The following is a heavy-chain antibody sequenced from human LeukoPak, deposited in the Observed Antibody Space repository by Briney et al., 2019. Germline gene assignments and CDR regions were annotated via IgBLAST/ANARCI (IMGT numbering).Heavy chain of an antibody. Sequence: PSETLSLTCSVSGDSISYFYWSWIRQAAGKGLEWIGRIYTSGITNYNPSLKSRVTISVDTSTNHFSLKLSSVTAADTTVYYCARDRAYDILTGYSQIWGQGTMVTVSS. CDR2: IYTSGIT. CDR1: GDSISYFY. V-gene: IGHV4-4*07. D-gene: IGHD3-9*01. J-gene: IGHJ3*02. CDR3: ARDRAYDILTGYSQI.